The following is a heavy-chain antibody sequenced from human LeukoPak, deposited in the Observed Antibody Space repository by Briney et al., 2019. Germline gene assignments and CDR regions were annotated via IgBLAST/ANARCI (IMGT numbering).Heavy chain of an antibody. D-gene: IGHD4-23*01. CDR1: GFTFRSYW. V-gene: IGHV3-7*01. CDR3: ARDPDYGGSGFFGDS. J-gene: IGHJ4*02. Sequence: PGGSLRLSCAASGFTFRSYWMTWVRQAPGKGLEWVANIQQDGSGKYYVDSVKGRFTISRDNAKNSLYLQMNSLRAEDTAVYYCARDPDYGGSGFFGDSWGQGTLVTVSS. CDR2: IQQDGSGK.